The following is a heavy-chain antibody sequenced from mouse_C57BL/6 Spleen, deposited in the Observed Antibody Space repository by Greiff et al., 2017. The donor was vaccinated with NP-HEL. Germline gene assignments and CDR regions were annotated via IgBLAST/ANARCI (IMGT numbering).Heavy chain of an antibody. D-gene: IGHD1-1*01. V-gene: IGHV1-64*01. Sequence: QVQLQQPGAELVKPGASVKLSCKASGYTFTSYWMHWVKQRPGQGLEWIGMIHPNSGSTNYNEKFKSKATLTVDKSSSTAYMQRSSLTSEDSAVYYCAREGDYYGSSYYAYWGQGTTLTVSS. J-gene: IGHJ2*01. CDR3: AREGDYYGSSYYAY. CDR1: GYTFTSYW. CDR2: IHPNSGST.